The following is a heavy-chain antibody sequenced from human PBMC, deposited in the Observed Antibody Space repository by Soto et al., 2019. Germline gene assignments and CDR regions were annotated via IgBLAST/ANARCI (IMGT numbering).Heavy chain of an antibody. CDR1: GGTFSSYA. CDR3: ARSENIVVVVAETDAFDI. J-gene: IGHJ3*02. Sequence: QVQLVQSGAEVKKPGSSVKVSCKASGGTFSSYAISWVRQAPGQGLEWMGGIIPIFGTANYAQKFQGRVTITADKSTSTAYMERSSLRSEDTAVYYCARSENIVVVVAETDAFDIWGQGTMVTVSS. CDR2: IIPIFGTA. D-gene: IGHD2-15*01. V-gene: IGHV1-69*06.